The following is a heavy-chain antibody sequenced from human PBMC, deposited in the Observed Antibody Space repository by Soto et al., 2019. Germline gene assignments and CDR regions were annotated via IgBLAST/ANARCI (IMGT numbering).Heavy chain of an antibody. CDR2: IYYSGST. D-gene: IGHD1-1*01. Sequence: QVQLQESGPGLVKPSQTLSLTCTVSGGSISSGDYYWSWIRQHPGKGLEWIGYIYYSGSTYYNPSRKRRVTISVDTSKNQFSLKLSSVTAADTAVYYCARWPQLEPRFDYWGQGTLVTVSS. CDR1: GGSISSGDYY. CDR3: ARWPQLEPRFDY. V-gene: IGHV4-31*03. J-gene: IGHJ4*02.